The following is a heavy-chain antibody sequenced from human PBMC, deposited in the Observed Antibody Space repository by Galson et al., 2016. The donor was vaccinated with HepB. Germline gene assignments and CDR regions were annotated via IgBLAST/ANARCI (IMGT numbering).Heavy chain of an antibody. CDR2: ISSSGTTI. CDR3: AKISVQYSYHYWGFDY. Sequence: SLRLSCAASGFTFSRYEMNWVRQAPGKGLEWVSYISSSGTTIYYADSVKGRFTISRDNAKNSPYLQMNSLRVEDTAVYYCAKISVQYSYHYWGFDYWGQGTLVTVSS. CDR1: GFTFSRYE. V-gene: IGHV3-48*03. D-gene: IGHD5-18*01. J-gene: IGHJ4*02.